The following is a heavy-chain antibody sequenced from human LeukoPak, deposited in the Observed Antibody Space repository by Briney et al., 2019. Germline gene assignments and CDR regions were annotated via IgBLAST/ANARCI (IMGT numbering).Heavy chain of an antibody. CDR1: GGSISSYY. D-gene: IGHD6-13*01. V-gene: IGHV4-4*07. CDR3: ARDPVPLIAAAGTWYFDL. J-gene: IGHJ2*01. CDR2: IHTSGST. Sequence: SETLSLTCTVSGGSISSYYWSWIRQPAGKGLEWIGRIHTSGSTNYNPSLKSRVAMSVDTSKNQFSLKLSSVTAADTAVYYCARDPVPLIAAAGTWYFDLWGRGTLVTVSS.